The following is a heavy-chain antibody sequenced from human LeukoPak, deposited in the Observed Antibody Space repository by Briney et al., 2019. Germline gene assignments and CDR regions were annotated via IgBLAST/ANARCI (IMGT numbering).Heavy chain of an antibody. Sequence: SETLSLTCTVSGGSMRSSGYYWGWIRQPPGMGLEWIGSISYSGSTNSNPSLKSRVTILEDTSKNQFSLKLSSVTAADTAVYYCYTTSGGRPHWGQGTLVTVSS. CDR1: GGSMRSSGYY. J-gene: IGHJ4*02. D-gene: IGHD2-2*02. CDR2: ISYSGST. CDR3: YTTSGGRPH. V-gene: IGHV4-39*01.